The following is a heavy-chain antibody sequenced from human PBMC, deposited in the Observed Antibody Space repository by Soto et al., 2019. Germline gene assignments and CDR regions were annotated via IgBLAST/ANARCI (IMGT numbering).Heavy chain of an antibody. V-gene: IGHV3-33*01. J-gene: IGHJ4*02. Sequence: GGSLRLSCAASGFTFSSYGMHWVRQAPGKGPEWLAVIWYDGSNKYYADSVKGRFTISRDNSRNTLYMQMNSLRAEDAAVYYCARAYGDWRYFDYWGQGTLVTVSS. D-gene: IGHD3-10*01. CDR1: GFTFSSYG. CDR3: ARAYGDWRYFDY. CDR2: IWYDGSNK.